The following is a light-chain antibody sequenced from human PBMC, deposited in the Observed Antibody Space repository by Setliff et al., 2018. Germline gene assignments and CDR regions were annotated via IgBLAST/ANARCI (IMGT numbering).Light chain of an antibody. J-gene: IGLJ1*01. Sequence: QSALAQPASVSGSPGQSITIACIGSSRDVGSYDFVSWYQQHPGKAPKLIIYDVTGRPSGVSDRFSGSKSGNTASLTISGLQAEDEADYYCSSYTNSNTYVFGTGTKVTVL. CDR3: SSYTNSNTYV. CDR2: DVT. V-gene: IGLV2-14*03. CDR1: SRDVGSYDF.